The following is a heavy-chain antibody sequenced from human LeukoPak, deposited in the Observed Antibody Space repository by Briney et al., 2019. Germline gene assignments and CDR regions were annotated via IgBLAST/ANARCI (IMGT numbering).Heavy chain of an antibody. Sequence: GGSLRLSCAASGFTFSSYGMHWVRQAPGKGLEWVAFIRYDGSNKYYANSVKGRFTISRDNSKNTLYLQMKSLRAEDTAVYYCAKEGRIAATSENWFDPWGQGTLVTVSS. CDR3: AKEGRIAATSENWFDP. V-gene: IGHV3-30*02. J-gene: IGHJ5*02. D-gene: IGHD6-25*01. CDR1: GFTFSSYG. CDR2: IRYDGSNK.